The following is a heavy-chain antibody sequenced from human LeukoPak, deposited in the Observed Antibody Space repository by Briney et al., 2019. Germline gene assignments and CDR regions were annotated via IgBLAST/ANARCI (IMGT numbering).Heavy chain of an antibody. D-gene: IGHD1/OR15-1a*01. CDR1: GGSISTYY. V-gene: IGHV4-59*01. CDR3: ARRGITGTWYYFDY. CDR2: IYSSGST. J-gene: IGHJ4*02. Sequence: PSETLSLTCTVPGGSISTYYWSWIRQPPGKGLEWIGFIYSSGSTNYNPSLKSRVTISVDTSKNQFSLKLSSVTAADTAVYYCARRGITGTWYYFDYWGQGTLVTVSS.